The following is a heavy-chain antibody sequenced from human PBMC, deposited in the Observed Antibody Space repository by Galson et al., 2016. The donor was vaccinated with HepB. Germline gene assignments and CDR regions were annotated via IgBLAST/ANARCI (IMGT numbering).Heavy chain of an antibody. Sequence: ETLSLTCTVSGDSISSSSYFWGWVRQPPGKGLEWIGEIYHGGNTHYNPSLPSLKSRVTMSVDKSKNQFSLKLSSVTAADTAVYYCARHWLRGVAHTGDAFDIWGQGTMVTVSS. CDR3: ARHWLRGVAHTGDAFDI. V-gene: IGHV4-39*01. CDR1: GDSISSSSYF. J-gene: IGHJ3*02. CDR2: IYHGGNT. D-gene: IGHD2-15*01.